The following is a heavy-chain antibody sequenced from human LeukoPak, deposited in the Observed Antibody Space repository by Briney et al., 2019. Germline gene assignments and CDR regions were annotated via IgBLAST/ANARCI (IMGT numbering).Heavy chain of an antibody. V-gene: IGHV3-48*02. D-gene: IGHD4-17*01. CDR2: INSDIYSNTI. J-gene: IGHJ4*02. CDR1: GFTFSNYA. CDR3: ARDRDYAFDY. Sequence: GGSLRLSCAASGFTFSNYAMNWVRQAPGKGLEWISYINSDIYSNTIYYADTVKGRFTISRDNGKNSLYLQMNSLRDEDTAVCYCARDRDYAFDYWGQGTLVTVSS.